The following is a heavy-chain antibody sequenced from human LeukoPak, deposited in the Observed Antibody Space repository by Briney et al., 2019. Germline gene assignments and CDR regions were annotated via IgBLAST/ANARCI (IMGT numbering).Heavy chain of an antibody. D-gene: IGHD3-9*01. Sequence: GESLKISCQGSGYSFTSDWIGWVRQMPGKGLEWMGIIYPGDSDTRYSPSLQGQVTISADKSISTAYLQWSSLKASDTAMYYCARTYYDILTGYYPSGYFDYWGQGTLVTVSS. CDR3: ARTYYDILTGYYPSGYFDY. CDR1: GYSFTSDW. CDR2: IYPGDSDT. J-gene: IGHJ4*02. V-gene: IGHV5-51*01.